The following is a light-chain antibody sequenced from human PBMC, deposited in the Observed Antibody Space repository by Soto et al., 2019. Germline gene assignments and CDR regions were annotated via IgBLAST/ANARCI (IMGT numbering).Light chain of an antibody. J-gene: IGLJ1*01. Sequence: QSVLTQPASVSGSPGQSITISCTGTSSDIGNYDFVSWYQQVPGTAPKAMIYEVSSRPSGVSNRFSGSKSANTASLTISGLQAEDEADYYCTSYTSSSTHVFGTGTKLTVL. CDR3: TSYTSSSTHV. CDR2: EVS. CDR1: SSDIGNYDF. V-gene: IGLV2-14*01.